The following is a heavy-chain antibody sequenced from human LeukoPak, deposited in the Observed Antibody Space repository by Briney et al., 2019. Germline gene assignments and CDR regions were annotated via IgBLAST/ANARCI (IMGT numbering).Heavy chain of an antibody. CDR3: ARGGDYGDNWFDP. V-gene: IGHV4-30-4*01. Sequence: SETLSLTCTVSGGSISSDDYYWGWIRQPPGKGLEWIGYIYYTGSAYYNSSLKSRVTISVDTSKNQFSLKLTSVTAADTAVHYCARGGDYGDNWFDPWGQGTLVTVSA. CDR2: IYYTGSA. CDR1: GGSISSDDYY. J-gene: IGHJ5*02. D-gene: IGHD4-17*01.